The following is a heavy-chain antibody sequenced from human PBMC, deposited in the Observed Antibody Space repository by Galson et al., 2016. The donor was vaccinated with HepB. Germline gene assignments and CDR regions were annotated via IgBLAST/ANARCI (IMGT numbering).Heavy chain of an antibody. J-gene: IGHJ4*02. CDR2: ISPDGGTT. D-gene: IGHD6-13*01. CDR3: TRTISATAGID. Sequence: SLRLSCAASGFIVSSNDMSWVRQAPGKGLVWVSRISPDGGTTNYADSVRGRFTISRDNAMNSLYLHMSSLRAEDTALYYCTRTISATAGIDWGQGTLVTVSS. CDR1: GFIVSSND. V-gene: IGHV3-74*01.